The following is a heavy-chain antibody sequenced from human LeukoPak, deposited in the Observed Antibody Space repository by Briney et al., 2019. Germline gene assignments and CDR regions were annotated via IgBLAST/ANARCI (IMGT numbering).Heavy chain of an antibody. J-gene: IGHJ4*02. Sequence: GGSLRLSCAASGFSFSTSTMNWVRQAPGKGLEWISSIGKTGRDMYYANSVRGRFTISRDNAKNSLFLVMDSLRAEDTSVYYCVRGDNRDYWGQGTLVTVSS. V-gene: IGHV3-21*01. D-gene: IGHD1-14*01. CDR2: IGKTGRDM. CDR3: VRGDNRDY. CDR1: GFSFSTST.